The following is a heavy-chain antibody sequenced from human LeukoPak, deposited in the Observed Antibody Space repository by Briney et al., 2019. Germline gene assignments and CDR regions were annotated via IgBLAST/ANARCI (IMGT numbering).Heavy chain of an antibody. Sequence: GGSPRLSCAASGFTFSSYGMHWVRQAPGKGLEWVAFIRYDGSNKYYADSVKGRFTISRDNSKNTLYLQMNSLRAEDTAVYYCAKAGPYYYDSSGSIDYWGQGTLVTVSS. CDR2: IRYDGSNK. CDR3: AKAGPYYYDSSGSIDY. V-gene: IGHV3-30*02. D-gene: IGHD3-22*01. CDR1: GFTFSSYG. J-gene: IGHJ4*02.